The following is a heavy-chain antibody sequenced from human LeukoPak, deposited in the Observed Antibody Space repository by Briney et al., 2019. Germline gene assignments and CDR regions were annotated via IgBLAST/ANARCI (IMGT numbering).Heavy chain of an antibody. V-gene: IGHV3-30*02. CDR1: GFTLSSYG. D-gene: IGHD3-9*01. Sequence: GGSLRLFCAASGFTLSSYGMHWVRQAPGKGLEWVAFIRYDGSNKYYADSVKGRFTISRDNSKNTLYLQMNSLRAEDTAVYYCAKEDYDILTGSAFDYWGQGTLVTVSS. J-gene: IGHJ4*02. CDR2: IRYDGSNK. CDR3: AKEDYDILTGSAFDY.